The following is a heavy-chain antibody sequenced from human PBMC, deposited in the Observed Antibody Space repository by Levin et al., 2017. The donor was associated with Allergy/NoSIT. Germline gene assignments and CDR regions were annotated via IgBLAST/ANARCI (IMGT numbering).Heavy chain of an antibody. CDR2: IWYDGSNK. CDR1: GFTFSSYG. Sequence: PGGSLRLSCAASGFTFSSYGMHWVCQAPGKGLERVAVIWYDGSNKYYADSVKGRFTISRDNSKNTLYLQMNSLGAEDTAVYYCARDGAGLVWFGELLYFDYWGQGTLVTVSS. V-gene: IGHV3-33*01. D-gene: IGHD3-10*01. CDR3: ARDGAGLVWFGELLYFDY. J-gene: IGHJ4*02.